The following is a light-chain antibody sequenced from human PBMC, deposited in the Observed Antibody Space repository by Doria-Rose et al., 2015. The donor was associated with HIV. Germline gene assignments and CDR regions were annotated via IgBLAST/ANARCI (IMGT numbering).Light chain of an antibody. CDR3: QQYYDTPS. CDR2: WAS. CDR1: QSLLYTSKNY. Sequence: DIRVTQSPESLGMSLGERATLNCKSNQSLLYTSKNYLAWYQQKPGQPPKLLIYWASTRQSGVPARFSGSGSGTDFTPTISSLEAEDVAVYYCQQYYDTPSFGPWTTVDIK. J-gene: IGKJ3*01. V-gene: IGKV4-1*01.